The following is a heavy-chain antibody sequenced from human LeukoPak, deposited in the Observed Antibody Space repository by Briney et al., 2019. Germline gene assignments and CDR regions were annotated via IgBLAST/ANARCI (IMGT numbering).Heavy chain of an antibody. CDR3: ARGGMITFGGVIVEYYFDY. CDR2: IIPIFGTA. J-gene: IGHJ4*02. Sequence: ASVKVSCKASGGTFSSYAISWVRQAPGQGLEWMGGIIPIFGTANYAQKFQGRVTITADESTSTAYMELSSLRSEDTAVYYCARGGMITFGGVIVEYYFDYWGQGTLVTVS. CDR1: GGTFSSYA. D-gene: IGHD3-16*02. V-gene: IGHV1-69*01.